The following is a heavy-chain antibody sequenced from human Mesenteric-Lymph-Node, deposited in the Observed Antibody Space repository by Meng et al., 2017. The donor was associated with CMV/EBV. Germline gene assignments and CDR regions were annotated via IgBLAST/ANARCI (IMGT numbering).Heavy chain of an antibody. D-gene: IGHD6-13*01. Sequence: SVKVSCKASGYTFTSYGISWVRQAPGQGLEWMGRIIPIFDMPTYAQNFLGRLTFTADKSTSTTYMELSGLRSEDTAVYYCARDEVGGSSPTYWGLGTLVTVSS. J-gene: IGHJ4*02. V-gene: IGHV1-69*04. CDR3: ARDEVGGSSPTY. CDR1: GYTFTSYG. CDR2: IIPIFDMP.